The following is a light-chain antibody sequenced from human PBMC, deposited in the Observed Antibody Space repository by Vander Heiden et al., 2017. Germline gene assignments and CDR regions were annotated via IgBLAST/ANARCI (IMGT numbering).Light chain of an antibody. Sequence: EIVLTQSPGTLPLSPGERATLSCSASQSVSSSYLAWYQQKPGQAPRLLIYGASSRATGIPDRFSGSGSGTDFTLTISRLEPEDFAVYYCQQYGSSPWTFGQGTKVEIK. CDR2: GAS. CDR1: QSVSSSY. CDR3: QQYGSSPWT. J-gene: IGKJ1*01. V-gene: IGKV3-20*01.